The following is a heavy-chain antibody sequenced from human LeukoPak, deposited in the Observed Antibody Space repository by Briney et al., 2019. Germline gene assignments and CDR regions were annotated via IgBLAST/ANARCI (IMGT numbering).Heavy chain of an antibody. V-gene: IGHV3-23*01. CDR2: ISGSGGST. D-gene: IGHD2/OR15-2a*01. Sequence: SGGSLRLSCAASGFTFSSYAMSWVRQAPGKGLEWVSAISGSGGSTYYADSVKGRLTISRDNSKNTLYLQRNSLRAEDTAVYYCAKDLFLSNRGAFDIWGQGTMVTVSS. CDR3: AKDLFLSNRGAFDI. J-gene: IGHJ3*02. CDR1: GFTFSSYA.